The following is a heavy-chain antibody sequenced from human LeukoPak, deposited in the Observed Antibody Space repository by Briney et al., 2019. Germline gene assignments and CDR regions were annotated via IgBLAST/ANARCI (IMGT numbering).Heavy chain of an antibody. Sequence: ASVKVSCKASGYTFSGYYMHWVRQAPGQGLEWMGWINPNSGGTNYAQKFQGRVTMTRDTSITTAYMELNRLRSDDTAVYYCARDMSAGGIDYWGQGSLVTVSS. CDR2: INPNSGGT. V-gene: IGHV1-2*02. CDR3: ARDMSAGGIDY. CDR1: GYTFSGYY. D-gene: IGHD6-13*01. J-gene: IGHJ4*02.